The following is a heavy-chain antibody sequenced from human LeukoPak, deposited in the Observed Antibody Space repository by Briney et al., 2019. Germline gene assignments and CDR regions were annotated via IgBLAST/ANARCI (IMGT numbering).Heavy chain of an antibody. V-gene: IGHV4-4*07. CDR2: IYTSGST. D-gene: IGHD2-2*01. CDR1: GGSISSYY. Sequence: PSETLSLTCTVSGGSISSYYWSWIRQPAGKGLEWIGRIYTSGSTNYNPSLKSRVTMSVDTSKNQFSLKLSSVTAADTAVYYCARGAFVVPAANWFDPWGQGTLVTVSS. J-gene: IGHJ5*02. CDR3: ARGAFVVPAANWFDP.